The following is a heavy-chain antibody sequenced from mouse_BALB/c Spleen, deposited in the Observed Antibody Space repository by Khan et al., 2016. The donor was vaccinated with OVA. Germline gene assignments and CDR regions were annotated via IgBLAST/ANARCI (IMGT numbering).Heavy chain of an antibody. CDR1: GFTFSSYG. D-gene: IGHD1-1*01. J-gene: IGHJ2*01. V-gene: IGHV5-17*02. Sequence: EVELVESGGGLVQPGGSRKLSCAASGFTFSSYGMHWVRQAPEKGLEWVAYISGDSSTIYYADTMKGRFTLSRDNPKNTLFLQMTSLMSEDTAMYYCATSYYYGYYFDYWGPGTTLTVSS. CDR3: ATSYYYGYYFDY. CDR2: ISGDSSTI.